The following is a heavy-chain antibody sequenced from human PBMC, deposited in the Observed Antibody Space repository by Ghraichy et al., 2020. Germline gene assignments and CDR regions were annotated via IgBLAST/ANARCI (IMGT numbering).Heavy chain of an antibody. J-gene: IGHJ5*02. CDR2: IKCDGSEK. Sequence: GGSLRLSCAASGFTFSSSWMHWVCQAPEKGLEWVADIKCDGSEKYYVDSVKGRLTISRDNAKNSLYLQVNSLRAEDMTVYYCVRVEGNWFDPWGQGTLVTVSS. V-gene: IGHV3-52*01. CDR3: VRVEGNWFDP. CDR1: GFTFSSSW.